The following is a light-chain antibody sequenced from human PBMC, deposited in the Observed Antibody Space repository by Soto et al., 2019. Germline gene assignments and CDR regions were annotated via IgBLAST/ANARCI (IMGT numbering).Light chain of an antibody. J-gene: IGKJ1*01. CDR1: QSISSW. CDR3: QQYNSYSGT. CDR2: DAS. Sequence: DIPMTQSPSTLSASVGDRVTITCRASQSISSWLAWYQQKPGKAPKLLIYDASSLESGVPSRFSGSGSGTEFTLTISSRQPDDFATYYYQQYNSYSGTFGQGTKVEIK. V-gene: IGKV1-5*01.